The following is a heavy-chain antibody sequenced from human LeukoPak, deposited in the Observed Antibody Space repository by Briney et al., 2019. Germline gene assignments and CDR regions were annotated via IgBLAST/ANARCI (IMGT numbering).Heavy chain of an antibody. V-gene: IGHV1-2*02. D-gene: IGHD2-15*01. CDR2: INPNSGGT. Sequence: ASVKVSCKASGYTFIGYYMHWVRQAPGQGLEWMGWINPNSGGTNYVQKFQGRVTMTRDTSISTAYMELSRLRSDDTAVYYCARDLSDQYCSGGSCAAWGQGTLVTVSS. CDR3: ARDLSDQYCSGGSCAA. J-gene: IGHJ5*02. CDR1: GYTFIGYY.